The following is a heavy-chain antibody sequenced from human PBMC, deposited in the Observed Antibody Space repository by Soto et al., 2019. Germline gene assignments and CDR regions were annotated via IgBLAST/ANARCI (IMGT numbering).Heavy chain of an antibody. CDR3: AHIVVAGLGYYFDY. Sequence: QITLKESGPTLVKPTQTLTLTCTFSGFSLSSTRMAVGWIRQPPGKALEWLALIYWDDDKRYSPFLKSRLTITKDTSKYPLVLTMSNMVPVDTARYYCAHIVVAGLGYYFDYWGQGTLVTVSS. J-gene: IGHJ4*02. V-gene: IGHV2-5*02. D-gene: IGHD6-19*01. CDR2: IYWDDDK. CDR1: GFSLSSTRMA.